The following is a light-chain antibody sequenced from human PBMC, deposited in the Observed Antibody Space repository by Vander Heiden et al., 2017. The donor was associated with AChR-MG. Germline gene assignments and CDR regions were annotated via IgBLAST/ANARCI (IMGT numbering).Light chain of an antibody. CDR3: QSYDSSLSGSV. V-gene: IGLV1-40*01. CDR2: GNN. Sequence: QSVLTQPPSVSGAPGQRVPISCTGSSSNIGTDYDVHWYQPLPGTAPKLLIYGNNNRPSGVPDRFSGSKSGTSPSLAITGLQAEDEADYFCQSYDSSLSGSVFGGGTKLTVL. CDR1: SSNIGTDYD. J-gene: IGLJ2*01.